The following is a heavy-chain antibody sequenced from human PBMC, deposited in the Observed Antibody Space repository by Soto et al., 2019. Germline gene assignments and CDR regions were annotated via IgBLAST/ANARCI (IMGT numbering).Heavy chain of an antibody. CDR2: ISYDGSNK. Sequence: QVQLVESGGGVVQPGRSLRLSCAASGFTFSSYGMHWVRQAPGKGLEWVAVISYDGSNKYYADSVNGRFTISRDNSKNTLYLQMTSLRAEDTAVYYCAKAGGDYDGMDVWGQGTTVTVSS. D-gene: IGHD3-10*01. V-gene: IGHV3-30*18. CDR1: GFTFSSYG. J-gene: IGHJ6*02. CDR3: AKAGGDYDGMDV.